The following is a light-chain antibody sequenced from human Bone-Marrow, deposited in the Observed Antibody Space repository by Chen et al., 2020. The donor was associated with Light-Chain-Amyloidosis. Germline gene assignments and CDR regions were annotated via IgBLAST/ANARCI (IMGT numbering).Light chain of an antibody. Sequence: SYDLTQPPSVSVSPGQTARLTCSEDDLPTKYAYWYQQKPGQAPVLEIHRDTERPSGISERFSGYRSGKTATLTIGGGQEEDEADYHCQSADSSGTYEVIFGGGTKLTVL. J-gene: IGLJ2*01. CDR3: QSADSSGTYEVI. CDR1: DLPTKY. V-gene: IGLV3-25*03. CDR2: RDT.